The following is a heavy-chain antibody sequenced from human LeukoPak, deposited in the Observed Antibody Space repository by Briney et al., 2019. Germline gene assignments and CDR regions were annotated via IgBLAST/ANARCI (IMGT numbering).Heavy chain of an antibody. CDR2: ISYDGGNK. Sequence: GGSLRLSGAGSGFTFSSYAMHWVRQAPGKGLEWVAVISYDGGNKFYADSVKGRFTISRDNSKNALYLQMNSLRAEDTAVYYCAKRFSSTWYQFDYWGQGTLVTVSS. V-gene: IGHV3-30*18. CDR1: GFTFSSYA. CDR3: AKRFSSTWYQFDY. D-gene: IGHD6-13*01. J-gene: IGHJ4*02.